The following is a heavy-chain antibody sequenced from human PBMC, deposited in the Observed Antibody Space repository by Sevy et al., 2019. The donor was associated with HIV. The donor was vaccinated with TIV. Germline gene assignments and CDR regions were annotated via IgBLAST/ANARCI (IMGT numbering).Heavy chain of an antibody. D-gene: IGHD6-19*01. CDR1: GFTFSDYY. Sequence: GGSLRLSCAASGFTFSDYYMSWIRQAPGKGLEWVSYISSSGSTIYYTDSVKGRFTISRDNAKNSLYLQMNSLRAEDTAVYYCARDSSGWPNWFDPWGQGTLVTVSS. CDR2: ISSSGSTI. V-gene: IGHV3-11*01. CDR3: ARDSSGWPNWFDP. J-gene: IGHJ5*02.